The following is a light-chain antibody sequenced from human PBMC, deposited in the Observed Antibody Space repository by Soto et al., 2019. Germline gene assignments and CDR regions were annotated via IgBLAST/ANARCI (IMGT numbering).Light chain of an antibody. Sequence: QSVLTQPPSVSAAPGQKVTVSCSGSSSNIENNFVSWYQQLPGTAPKLLIYDNNKRPSGIPDRFSGSKSGTSATLGITGLQTGDEADYYCGTWDSALRAEVFGGGTKVTVL. CDR2: DNN. J-gene: IGLJ2*01. V-gene: IGLV1-51*01. CDR3: GTWDSALRAEV. CDR1: SSNIENNF.